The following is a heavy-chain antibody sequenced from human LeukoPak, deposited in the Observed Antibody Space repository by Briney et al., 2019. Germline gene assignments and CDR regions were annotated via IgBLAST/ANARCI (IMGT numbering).Heavy chain of an antibody. Sequence: PGGSLRLSCAASGFTLSSYAMSWVRQAPGKGLEWVSGINWNGGSTGYADSVKGRFTISRDNAKNSLYLQMNSLRAEDTALYYCARASFGMAAAGIEGDKWFDPWGQGTLVTVSS. CDR2: INWNGGST. V-gene: IGHV3-20*04. J-gene: IGHJ5*02. CDR1: GFTLSSYA. CDR3: ARASFGMAAAGIEGDKWFDP. D-gene: IGHD6-13*01.